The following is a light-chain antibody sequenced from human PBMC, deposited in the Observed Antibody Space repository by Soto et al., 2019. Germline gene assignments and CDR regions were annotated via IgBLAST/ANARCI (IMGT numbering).Light chain of an antibody. J-gene: IGKJ1*01. Sequence: DIQMTQSPSTLSASVGDRVTITCRASQSISSWLAWYQQKPGKAPKLLIYKASILESGVPSRFGGSGSGTDFTLTISGLQPDDFADYYCQKYNSYAWTFGQGTKVEIK. CDR3: QKYNSYAWT. CDR2: KAS. CDR1: QSISSW. V-gene: IGKV1-5*03.